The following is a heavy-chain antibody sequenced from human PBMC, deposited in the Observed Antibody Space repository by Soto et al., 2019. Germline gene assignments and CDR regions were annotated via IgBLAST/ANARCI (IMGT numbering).Heavy chain of an antibody. CDR1: GYTFTGYY. J-gene: IGHJ6*02. V-gene: IGHV1-2*04. D-gene: IGHD5-18*01. CDR3: ARDKSSYGSYGMDV. CDR2: INPNSGGT. Sequence: GASVKVSCKASGYTFTGYYMHWVRQAPGQGLEWMGWINPNSGGTNYAQKFQGWVTMTRDTSISTAYMELSRLRSDDTAVYYCARDKSSYGSYGMDVWGQGTTVTVSS.